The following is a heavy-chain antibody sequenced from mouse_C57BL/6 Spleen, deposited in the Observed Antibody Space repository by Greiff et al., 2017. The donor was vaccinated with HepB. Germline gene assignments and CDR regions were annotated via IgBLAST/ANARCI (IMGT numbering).Heavy chain of an antibody. Sequence: EVQVVESGGGLVKPGGSLKLSCAASGFTFSDYGMHWVRQAPEKGLEWVAYISSGSSTIYYADTVKGRCTISRDNAKNTLFLQMTSLRSEDTAMYYCARPGDYYGSSYPDYWGQGTTLTVSS. CDR2: ISSGSSTI. V-gene: IGHV5-17*01. D-gene: IGHD1-1*01. J-gene: IGHJ2*01. CDR3: ARPGDYYGSSYPDY. CDR1: GFTFSDYG.